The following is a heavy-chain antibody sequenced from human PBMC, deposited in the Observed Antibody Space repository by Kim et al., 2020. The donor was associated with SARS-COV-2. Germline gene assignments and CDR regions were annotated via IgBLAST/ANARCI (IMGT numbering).Heavy chain of an antibody. Sequence: GGSLRLSCAASGFTFSSYGMYWVRQAPGKGLEWVSLISYDGSKKYYADSVQGRFIVSRDNSKNTLYLQMNSLRADDTAVYYCARDRGLGYLDYWGQGTLVTVS. V-gene: IGHV3-33*05. CDR1: GFTFSSYG. CDR2: ISYDGSKK. CDR3: ARDRGLGYLDY. D-gene: IGHD3-10*01. J-gene: IGHJ4*02.